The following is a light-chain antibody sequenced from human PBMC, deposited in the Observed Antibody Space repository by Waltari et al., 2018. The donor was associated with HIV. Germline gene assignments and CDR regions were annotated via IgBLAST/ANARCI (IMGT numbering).Light chain of an antibody. CDR2: GES. V-gene: IGKV3-20*01. J-gene: IGKJ1*01. CDR3: QQYCSSPRT. Sequence: EIVLTQSPGPLSLSPGERATLSCRASKSVSSSYLAWYQQKPGQAPRLLIYGESSRATGIPDRFSGSGSGTDLTLTISRLWPEDFAVYYCQQYCSSPRTFGQGTKVEIK. CDR1: KSVSSSY.